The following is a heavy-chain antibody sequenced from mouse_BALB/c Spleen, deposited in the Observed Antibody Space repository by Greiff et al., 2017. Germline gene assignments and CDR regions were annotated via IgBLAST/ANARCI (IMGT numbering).Heavy chain of an antibody. J-gene: IGHJ3*01. CDR3: ARALYGHQFAY. D-gene: IGHD1-1*02. Sequence: VQLQQSGAELVRPGSSVKISCKASGYAFSSYWMNWVKQRPGQGLEWIGQIYPGDGDTNYNGKFKGKATLTADKSSSTAYMQLSSLTSEDSAVYFCARALYGHQFAYWGQGTLVTVSA. V-gene: IGHV1-80*01. CDR1: GYAFSSYW. CDR2: IYPGDGDT.